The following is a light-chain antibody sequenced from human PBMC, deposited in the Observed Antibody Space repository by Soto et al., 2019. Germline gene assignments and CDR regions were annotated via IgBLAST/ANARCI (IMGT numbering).Light chain of an antibody. Sequence: EVVLTQAPGNLSLSPGERATLSRRTSQSVTSSFLSWFQQKPGQPPRLLLYGASRRATGTPDRFSGSGSGTDFTLIISRLEPEDSAVYHCQLYGNYMFTFGQGTKLDI. V-gene: IGKV3-20*01. J-gene: IGKJ2*01. CDR1: QSVTSSF. CDR3: QLYGNYMFT. CDR2: GAS.